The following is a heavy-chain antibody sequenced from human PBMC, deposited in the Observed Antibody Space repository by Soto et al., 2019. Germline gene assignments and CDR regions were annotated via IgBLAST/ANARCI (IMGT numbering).Heavy chain of an antibody. V-gene: IGHV3-23*01. Sequence: EVELLESGGGLRHPGGPWEPPFEAPGFPFIPFAWIWFGRAPGRGLEWASVISAGGGTSYFADSVKGRFSMSRDNSKNMFYLEMNSLRAEDTAIYFCAKGSIQYSASIDYWGQGTLVSVSS. CDR2: ISAGGGTS. CDR3: AKGSIQYSASIDY. CDR1: GFPFIPFA. J-gene: IGHJ4*02. D-gene: IGHD5-12*01.